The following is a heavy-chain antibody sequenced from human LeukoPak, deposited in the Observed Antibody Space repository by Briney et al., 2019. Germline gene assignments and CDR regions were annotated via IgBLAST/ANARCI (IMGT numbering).Heavy chain of an antibody. D-gene: IGHD3-3*01. V-gene: IGHV4-59*01. CDR2: IYYSGST. CDR1: GGSISSYY. Sequence: PSETLSLTCTVSGGSISSYYWSWIRQPPGKGLEWIGYIYYSGSTNYNPSLKGRVTISVDTSKNQFSLKLSSVTAADTAVYYCARGGASNYDFWSGWAPYYYYGMDVWGQGTTVTVSS. J-gene: IGHJ6*02. CDR3: ARGGASNYDFWSGWAPYYYYGMDV.